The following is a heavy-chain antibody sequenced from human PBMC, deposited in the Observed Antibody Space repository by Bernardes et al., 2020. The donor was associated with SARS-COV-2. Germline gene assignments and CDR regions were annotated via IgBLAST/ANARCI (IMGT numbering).Heavy chain of an antibody. J-gene: IGHJ4*02. D-gene: IGHD4-17*01. CDR3: TTLINYNGDAY. Sequence: GSLRLSCAASGFTFSGSAMHWVRQASGKGLEWVGRIRSKANSYATAYAASVKGRFTISRDDSKNTAYLQMNSLKTEDTAVYYCTTLINYNGDAYWGQGTLVTVSS. CDR2: IRSKANSYAT. CDR1: GFTFSGSA. V-gene: IGHV3-73*01.